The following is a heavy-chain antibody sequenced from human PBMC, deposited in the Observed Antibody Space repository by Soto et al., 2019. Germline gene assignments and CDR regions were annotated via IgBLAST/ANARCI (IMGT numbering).Heavy chain of an antibody. Sequence: GGSLRLSCAASGFTFSSYGMHWVRQAPGKGLEWVAVISYDGSNKYYADSVKGRFTISRDNSKNTLYLQMNSLRAEDTAVYYCAKDRDIMITFGGVIGGYWGQGTLVTVSS. V-gene: IGHV3-30*18. D-gene: IGHD3-16*02. CDR2: ISYDGSNK. CDR1: GFTFSSYG. CDR3: AKDRDIMITFGGVIGGY. J-gene: IGHJ4*02.